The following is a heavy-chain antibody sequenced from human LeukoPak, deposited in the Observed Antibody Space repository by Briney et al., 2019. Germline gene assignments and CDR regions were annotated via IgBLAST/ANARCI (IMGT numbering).Heavy chain of an antibody. CDR1: GDSISYYY. CDR3: ARHYSITGGRLSGYWLDP. Sequence: SETLSLTCTVSGDSISYYYWSWIRQPAGKGLEWFGRIYISGSTNYNPSLKSRATMSVDTSKNQVSLKLSSVTAADTAVYYCARHYSITGGRLSGYWLDPWGQGTLVTVSS. V-gene: IGHV4-4*07. D-gene: IGHD7-27*01. CDR2: IYISGST. J-gene: IGHJ5*02.